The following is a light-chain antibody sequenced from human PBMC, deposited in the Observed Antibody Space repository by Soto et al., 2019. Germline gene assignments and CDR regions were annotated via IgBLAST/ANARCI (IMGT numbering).Light chain of an antibody. CDR2: DVS. CDR3: QQYNNWPFS. V-gene: IGKV3-15*01. Sequence: EIVMTQSPDTLSVSPGERATLTCRAGQGVTTNFAWYQQKSGQSPRLLTYDVSIRATGVPARFSATGSETDFTLTISGLQSGDSAVYFCQQYNNWPFSFGQGTRLEI. CDR1: QGVTTN. J-gene: IGKJ5*01.